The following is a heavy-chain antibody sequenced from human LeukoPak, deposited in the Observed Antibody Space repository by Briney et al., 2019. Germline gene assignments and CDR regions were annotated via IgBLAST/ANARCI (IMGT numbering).Heavy chain of an antibody. D-gene: IGHD3-10*01. CDR3: ARHSLLGEQYYYYGMDV. CDR1: GYSFTSYW. J-gene: IGHJ6*02. Sequence: GESLKISCKGSGYSFTSYWIGWVRQMPGKGLEWMGIIYPGDSDTRYSPSFQGQVTISADKSISTAYLQWSSLKASDTAMYYCARHSLLGEQYYYYGMDVWGQGTTVTLSS. V-gene: IGHV5-51*01. CDR2: IYPGDSDT.